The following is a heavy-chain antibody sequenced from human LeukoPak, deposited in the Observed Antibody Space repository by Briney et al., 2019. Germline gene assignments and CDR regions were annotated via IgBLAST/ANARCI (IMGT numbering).Heavy chain of an antibody. D-gene: IGHD2-2*01. Sequence: SETLSPTCAVYGGSFSPYYWSWIRQSPDKGLEWIGEINHSRSTNYNPSLKSRVTISVDTSKNQFSLKLRSVTAADTAVYYCARDVVAARGSFDYWGQGTLVTVSS. V-gene: IGHV4-34*01. CDR1: GGSFSPYY. CDR2: INHSRST. CDR3: ARDVVAARGSFDY. J-gene: IGHJ4*02.